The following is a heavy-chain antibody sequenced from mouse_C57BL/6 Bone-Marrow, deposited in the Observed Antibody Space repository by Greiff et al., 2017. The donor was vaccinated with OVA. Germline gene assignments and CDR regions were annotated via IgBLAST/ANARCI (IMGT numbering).Heavy chain of an antibody. J-gene: IGHJ2*01. CDR1: GYAFSSSW. Sequence: VQLQQSGPELLKPGASVKISCKASGYAFSSSWMNWVKQRPGKGLEWIGRISPGDGDTNYNGKFKGKATLTADKSSSTAYMQLSSLTSEDSAVYFCARRGVFDYWGQGTTRTVSS. V-gene: IGHV1-82*01. CDR2: ISPGDGDT. CDR3: ARRGVFDY.